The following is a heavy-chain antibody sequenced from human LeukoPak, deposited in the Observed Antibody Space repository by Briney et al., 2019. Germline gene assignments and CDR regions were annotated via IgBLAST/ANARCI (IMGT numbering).Heavy chain of an antibody. D-gene: IGHD2-2*01. CDR1: GFTFSSYG. CDR3: ARDSNTHYYYYYYMDV. J-gene: IGHJ6*03. CDR2: IGYDGGNK. V-gene: IGHV3-30*02. Sequence: PGGSLRLSCAASGFTFSSYGMDWVRQAPGKGLEWVSFIGYDGGNKYYGDSVKGRFTISRDNSMNTLYLQMNSLRAEDTALYYCARDSNTHYYYYYYMDVWGKGTTVTVSS.